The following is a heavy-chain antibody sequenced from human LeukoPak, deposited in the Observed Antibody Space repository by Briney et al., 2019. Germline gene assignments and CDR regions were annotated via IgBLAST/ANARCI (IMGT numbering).Heavy chain of an antibody. V-gene: IGHV1-18*01. Sequence: ASVKVSCKASGYTFTSYGISWVRQAPGQGLEWMGWISAYNGNTNYAQKLQDRVTVTTDTSTTTGFMGLRNLRSDDTAVYYCARRPSTAGTKMPPGEGGLDYWGQGTLVTVSS. CDR1: GYTFTSYG. CDR2: ISAYNGNT. J-gene: IGHJ4*02. D-gene: IGHD4-17*01. CDR3: ARRPSTAGTKMPPGEGGLDY.